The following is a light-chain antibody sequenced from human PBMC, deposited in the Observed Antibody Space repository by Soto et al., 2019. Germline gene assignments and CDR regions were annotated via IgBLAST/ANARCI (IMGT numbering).Light chain of an antibody. V-gene: IGKV1-5*01. J-gene: IGKJ4*01. CDR2: DAS. Sequence: THMTQSPATLSGNLGERVPITCPASQSISSWLAWYQQKPGKAPKLLIYDASSLESGVPSRFSGSGSGTEFTLTISSLQSEDFAVYYRQQYNNWPRATFGGGTKVDIK. CDR3: QQYNNWPRAT. CDR1: QSISSW.